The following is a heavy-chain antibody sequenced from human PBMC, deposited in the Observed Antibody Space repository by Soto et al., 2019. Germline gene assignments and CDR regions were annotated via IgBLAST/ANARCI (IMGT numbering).Heavy chain of an antibody. CDR2: INHGGST. Sequence: PSETLSLTCAVYGGAFSGYYWSWIRQPPGKGLEWIGEINHGGSTNYNPSLKSRVTISVDTSKSQFSLKLSSVTAADTAVYYCASRITMVRGVITTMYNWFNPWGQGTLVTVSS. CDR3: ASRITMVRGVITTMYNWFNP. D-gene: IGHD3-10*01. V-gene: IGHV4-34*01. J-gene: IGHJ5*02. CDR1: GGAFSGYY.